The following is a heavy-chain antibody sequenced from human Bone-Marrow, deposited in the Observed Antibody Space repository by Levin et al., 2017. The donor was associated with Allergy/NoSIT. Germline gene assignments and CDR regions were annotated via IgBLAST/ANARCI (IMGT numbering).Heavy chain of an antibody. CDR2: IRSKANSYAT. CDR1: GFTFSGSA. CDR3: TSCYYYYMDV. V-gene: IGHV3-73*01. Sequence: GESLKISCAASGFTFSGSAMHWVRQASGKGLEWVGRIRSKANSYATAYAASVKGRFTISRDDSKNTAYLQMNSLKTEDTAVYYCTSCYYYYMDVWGKGTTVTVSS. J-gene: IGHJ6*03.